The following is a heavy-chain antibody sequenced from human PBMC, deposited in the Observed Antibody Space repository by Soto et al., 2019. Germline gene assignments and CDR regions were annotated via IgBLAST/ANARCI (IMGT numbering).Heavy chain of an antibody. CDR2: INHSGST. V-gene: IGHV4-34*01. CDR3: ARLRGFGGVIDKDY. J-gene: IGHJ4*02. D-gene: IGHD3-16*02. Sequence: PSETPSLTCAVYGGSFSGYYWSWIRQPPGKGLEWIGEINHSGSTNYNPSLKSRVTISVDTSKNQFSLKLSSVTAADTAVYYCARLRGFGGVIDKDYWGQGTLVTVSS. CDR1: GGSFSGYY.